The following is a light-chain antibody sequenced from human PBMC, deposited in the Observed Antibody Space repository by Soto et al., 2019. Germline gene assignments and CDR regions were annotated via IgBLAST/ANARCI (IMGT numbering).Light chain of an antibody. Sequence: QSPLTQPASVSGSPGQSITISYTGTSSDVGGNNYVSWYQQYPGKAPKLMIYDVSNRPSGVSNRFSGSKSGNTASLTISGLQAEDEADYYCSSYTSSSTVVFGGGTKVTVL. CDR1: SSDVGGNNY. CDR2: DVS. V-gene: IGLV2-14*01. J-gene: IGLJ2*01. CDR3: SSYTSSSTVV.